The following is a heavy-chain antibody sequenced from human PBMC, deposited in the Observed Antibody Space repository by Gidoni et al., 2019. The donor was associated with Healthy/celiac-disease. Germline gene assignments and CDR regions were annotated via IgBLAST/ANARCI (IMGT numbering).Heavy chain of an antibody. CDR2: MNPNSGNT. CDR3: ARGPYGDYVRFSDY. J-gene: IGHJ4*02. Sequence: QVPLAQSGAEVKKPGASVKVSCEASGYTFTSYDINWVRQATGQGLEWMGWMNPNSGNTGYAQKFQGRVTMTRNNSLSTAYMELRSLRSEDTAVYYCARGPYGDYVRFSDYWGQGTLVTVSS. CDR1: GYTFTSYD. V-gene: IGHV1-8*01. D-gene: IGHD4-17*01.